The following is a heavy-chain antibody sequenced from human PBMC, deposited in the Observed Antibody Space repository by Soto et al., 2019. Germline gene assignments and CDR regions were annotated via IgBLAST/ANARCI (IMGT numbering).Heavy chain of an antibody. CDR3: ARESHDILTGPPWVWYFDL. J-gene: IGHJ2*01. CDR2: INDRGSI. D-gene: IGHD3-9*01. V-gene: IGHV4-34*01. Sequence: QVQLQQWGAGPLRPLETLSLTCGVSGGSFSGYYWAWIRQSPGKGLEWIGEINDRGSINYNPSLKIRVSISVGTSKNHYSLNLGSVTAADTAVYYCARESHDILTGPPWVWYFDLWGRGTLVTVSS. CDR1: GGSFSGYY.